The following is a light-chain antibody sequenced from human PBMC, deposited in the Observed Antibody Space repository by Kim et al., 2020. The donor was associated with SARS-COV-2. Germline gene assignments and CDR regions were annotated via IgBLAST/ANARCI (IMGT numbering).Light chain of an antibody. V-gene: IGKV3D-15*01. Sequence: VSPGDRATRSSRASQTISTHVAWFEQKRGQAPRLLIYDASTRAPGVPARFSGSGSGTDFTLTISSLQSEDFAAYYCQQYHDRPEAFGGGTKVDIK. CDR1: QTISTH. CDR2: DAS. CDR3: QQYHDRPEA. J-gene: IGKJ4*01.